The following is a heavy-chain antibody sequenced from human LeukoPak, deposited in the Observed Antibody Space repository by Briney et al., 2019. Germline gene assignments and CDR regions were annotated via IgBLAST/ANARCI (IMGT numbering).Heavy chain of an antibody. CDR3: ASCTASSTSCYDAFDI. CDR2: IYYSGST. J-gene: IGHJ3*02. Sequence: SETLSLTCTVSGGSISSYYWSWIRQPPGKGLEWIGYIYYSGSTNYNPSLKSRATISVDTSKNQFSLKLSSVTAADTAVYYCASCTASSTSCYDAFDIWGQGTMVTVSS. V-gene: IGHV4-59*08. D-gene: IGHD2-2*01. CDR1: GGSISSYY.